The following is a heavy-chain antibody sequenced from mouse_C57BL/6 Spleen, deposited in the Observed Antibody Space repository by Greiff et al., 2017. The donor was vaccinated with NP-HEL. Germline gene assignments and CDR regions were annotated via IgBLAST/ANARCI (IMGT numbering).Heavy chain of an antibody. CDR2: IYPGDGDT. Sequence: VQLQQSGAELVKPGASVKISCKASGYAFSSYWMNWVKQRPGKGLEWIGQIYPGDGDTNYNGKFKGKATLTADKSSSTAYMQLSSLTSEDSAVYFCARGTTVVGRNAMDYWGQGTSVTVSS. CDR3: ARGTTVVGRNAMDY. V-gene: IGHV1-80*01. CDR1: GYAFSSYW. D-gene: IGHD1-1*01. J-gene: IGHJ4*01.